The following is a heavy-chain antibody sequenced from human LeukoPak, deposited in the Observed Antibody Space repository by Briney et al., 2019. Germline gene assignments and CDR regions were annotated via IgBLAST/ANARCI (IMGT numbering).Heavy chain of an antibody. CDR1: GFTFSSYA. Sequence: GGSLRLSCAASGFTFSSYAMHWVRQAPGKGLEWVAVISYDGSNKYYADSVKGRFTISRDNSKNTLYLQMNSLRAEDTAVYYCARVKGPVGGPIFDAFDIWGQGTMVTVSS. J-gene: IGHJ3*02. CDR3: ARVKGPVGGPIFDAFDI. V-gene: IGHV3-30-3*01. D-gene: IGHD2-15*01. CDR2: ISYDGSNK.